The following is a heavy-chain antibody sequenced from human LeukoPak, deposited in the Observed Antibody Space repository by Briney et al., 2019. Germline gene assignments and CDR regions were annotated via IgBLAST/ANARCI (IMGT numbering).Heavy chain of an antibody. V-gene: IGHV3-30*02. D-gene: IGHD3-22*01. CDR3: AKDPRKSVGYYDSSGSGY. Sequence: PGGSLRLSCAASGFTFSSYGMHWVRQAPGKGLEWVAFIRYEGSNKYYADSVKGRFTISRDNSKNTLYLQMNSLRAEDTAVYYCAKDPRKSVGYYDSSGSGYWGQGTLVTVSS. CDR1: GFTFSSYG. J-gene: IGHJ4*02. CDR2: IRYEGSNK.